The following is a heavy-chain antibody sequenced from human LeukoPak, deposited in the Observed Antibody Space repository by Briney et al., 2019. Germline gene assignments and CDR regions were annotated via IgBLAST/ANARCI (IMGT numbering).Heavy chain of an antibody. CDR2: FYYSGST. V-gene: IGHV4-30-4*01. Sequence: SENLSLTCTVSGGSISSGDYYWSWIRQPPGKGLEWIGYFYYSGSTYYNPSLKSRVTISVDTSKNQFSLKLSSVTAADTAVYYCARPYYYDSRIDPWGQGTLVTVSS. J-gene: IGHJ5*02. D-gene: IGHD3-22*01. CDR3: ARPYYYDSRIDP. CDR1: GGSISSGDYY.